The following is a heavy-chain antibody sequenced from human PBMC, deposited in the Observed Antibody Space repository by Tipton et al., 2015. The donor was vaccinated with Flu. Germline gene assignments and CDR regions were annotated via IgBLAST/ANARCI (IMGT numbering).Heavy chain of an antibody. J-gene: IGHJ5*02. D-gene: IGHD4-11*01. V-gene: IGHV4-39*07. Sequence: LSCGVSGDSIRSSNYYWGWIRQPPGKGLEWIGNTFHSGNTYLNPSLKSRVTISIDTSRNQFSLKLNSVTAGDTAVYYCARRDYSNYVSEPKNWFDPWGQGALVTVSS. CDR1: GDSIRSSNYY. CDR3: ARRDYSNYVSEPKNWFDP. CDR2: TFHSGNT.